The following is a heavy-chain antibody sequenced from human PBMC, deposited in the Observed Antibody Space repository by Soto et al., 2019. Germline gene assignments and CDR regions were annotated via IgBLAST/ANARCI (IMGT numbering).Heavy chain of an antibody. D-gene: IGHD3-3*01. CDR2: ISYDGSNK. V-gene: IGHV3-30-3*01. J-gene: IGHJ4*02. CDR1: GFTFSSYA. Sequence: QVQLVESGGGVVQPGRSLRLSCAASGFTFSSYAMQWVRQAPGKGLEWVAVISYDGSNKYYADSVKGRFTISRDNSKNAPYLQQNSLSAADTAAYDWEKGRQPTSTTLEWHYWGQGTLVTVSS. CDR3: EKGRQPTSTTLEWHY.